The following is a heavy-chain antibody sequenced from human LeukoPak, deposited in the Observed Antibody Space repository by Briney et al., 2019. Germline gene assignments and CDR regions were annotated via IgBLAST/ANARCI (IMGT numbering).Heavy chain of an antibody. D-gene: IGHD4-23*01. CDR1: GFTFRSYW. CDR3: ARGRPHGNDY. J-gene: IGHJ4*02. Sequence: GGSLRLSCAASGFTFRSYWMNWVRQAPGKGLVWVSRIASDGSSTTYADSVKGRFSISRDNAKNTLYLQMNSLRVEDKAVYYCARGRPHGNDYWGQGTLVTVSS. CDR2: IASDGSST. V-gene: IGHV3-74*01.